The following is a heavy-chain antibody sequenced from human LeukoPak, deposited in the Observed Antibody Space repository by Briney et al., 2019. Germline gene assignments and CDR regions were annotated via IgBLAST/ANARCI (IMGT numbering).Heavy chain of an antibody. J-gene: IGHJ4*02. CDR3: AREGGFYRPLDY. V-gene: IGHV4-59*01. CDR2: IYYSGST. Sequence: PSETLSLTCTVSGGSISSYYWSWIRQPPGKGLEWIGYIYYSGSTNYNPSLKSRVTISIDTSKNQFSLKLTSVTAADTAVYYCAREGGFYRPLDYSGQGTLVTVSS. D-gene: IGHD3-3*01. CDR1: GGSISSYY.